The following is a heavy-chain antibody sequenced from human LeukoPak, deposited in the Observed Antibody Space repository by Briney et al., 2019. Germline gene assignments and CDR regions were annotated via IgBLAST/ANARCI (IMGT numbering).Heavy chain of an antibody. CDR1: GGSISSYY. J-gene: IGHJ4*02. CDR2: IYYSGST. CDR3: ARHTRGFDY. V-gene: IGHV4-59*08. Sequence: PSETLSLTCTVSGGSISSYYWSWIRQPPGKGLEWIGYIYYSGSTNYNPSLKSRVTISIDTSKNHFSLRLSSVTATDTAVYYCARHTRGFDYWGQGTLVTVSS. D-gene: IGHD3-10*01.